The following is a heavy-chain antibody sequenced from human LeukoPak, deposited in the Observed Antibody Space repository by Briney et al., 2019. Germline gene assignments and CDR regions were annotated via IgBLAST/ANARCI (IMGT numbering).Heavy chain of an antibody. J-gene: IGHJ4*02. D-gene: IGHD6-19*01. Sequence: GGSLRLSCAVSGFTFSSYSMNWVRQAPGKGLEWVSYISSSSSTIYYADSVKGRFTISRDNAKNSLYLQMNSLRDEDTAVYYCARGQFSSGWYPQPLDYWGQGTLVTVSS. V-gene: IGHV3-48*02. CDR3: ARGQFSSGWYPQPLDY. CDR1: GFTFSSYS. CDR2: ISSSSSTI.